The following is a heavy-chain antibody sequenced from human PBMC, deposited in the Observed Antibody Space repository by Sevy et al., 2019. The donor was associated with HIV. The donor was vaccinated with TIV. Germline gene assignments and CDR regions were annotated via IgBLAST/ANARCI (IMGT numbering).Heavy chain of an antibody. V-gene: IGHV3-7*03. Sequence: GGCLRLSCTASGFTFSDSWMHWVRQAPGKGLERLANINQDGSVIYYVDSVKGRFTISRDNSRNSLFLQMSSLRAGDTAPYYCARAIGKDGAYWGQGTLVTVSS. CDR3: ARAIGKDGAY. CDR2: INQDGSVI. D-gene: IGHD2-8*01. CDR1: GFTFSDSW. J-gene: IGHJ4*02.